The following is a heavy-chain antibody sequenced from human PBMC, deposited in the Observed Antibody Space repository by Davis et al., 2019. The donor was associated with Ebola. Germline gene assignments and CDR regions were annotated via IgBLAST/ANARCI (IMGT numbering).Heavy chain of an antibody. CDR1: GDSVSINSGG. CDR2: TYYNSKWYN. D-gene: IGHD2-15*01. CDR3: ARGGHCSGGSCYPTPFDY. J-gene: IGHJ4*02. Sequence: HSQTLSLTCAISGDSVSINSGGWNWIRQSPSRGLEWLGRTYYNSKWYNDYAVSVKSRITINPDTSKNQFSLQLNSVTPEDTARYSCARGGHCSGGSCYPTPFDYWGQGTLVTVSS. V-gene: IGHV6-1*01.